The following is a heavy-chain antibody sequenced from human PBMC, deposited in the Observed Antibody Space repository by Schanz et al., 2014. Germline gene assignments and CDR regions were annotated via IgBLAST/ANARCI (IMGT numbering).Heavy chain of an antibody. CDR3: VRDERISSGVWFDP. D-gene: IGHD6-19*01. CDR1: GFTFSSSW. Sequence: EVHLVESGGGLVQPGGSLRLSCAASGFTFSSSWMHWVRQAPGKGLVWVSRIDGEGGDTRYADSVKGRFTVFRDNARNMVFLQMNSLRVDDTGVYYCVRDERISSGVWFDPWGQGTLVSVSS. CDR2: IDGEGGDT. V-gene: IGHV3-74*01. J-gene: IGHJ5*02.